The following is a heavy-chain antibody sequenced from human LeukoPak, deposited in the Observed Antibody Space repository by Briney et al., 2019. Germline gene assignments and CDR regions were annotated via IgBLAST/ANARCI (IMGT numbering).Heavy chain of an antibody. CDR1: GGSISSYY. CDR2: IYYSGST. J-gene: IGHJ6*02. V-gene: IGHV4-59*01. Sequence: SETLSLTCTVSGGSISSYYWSWVRQPPGKGLEWIGYIYYSGSTNYNPSLKSRVTISVDTSKNQFSLKLSSVTAADTAVYYCARRSGYGMDVWGQGTTVTVSS. D-gene: IGHD1-26*01. CDR3: ARRSGYGMDV.